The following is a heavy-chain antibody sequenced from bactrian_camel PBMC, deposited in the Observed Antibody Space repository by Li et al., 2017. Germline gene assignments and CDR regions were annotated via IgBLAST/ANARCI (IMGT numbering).Heavy chain of an antibody. Sequence: HVQLVESGGGSVQAGGSLSLSCAASGRTYTHNRMAWFRQAPGKEREGVAVIGSDNSPIYDDSVQGRFTISQDSAKHTLFLEMNDLKPEDTAVYYYAAGIPREVWTPPSLRCGGQGTQVTVS. V-gene: IGHV3S57*01. CDR2: IGSDNSP. J-gene: IGHJ4*01. D-gene: IGHD2*01. CDR1: GRTYTHNR.